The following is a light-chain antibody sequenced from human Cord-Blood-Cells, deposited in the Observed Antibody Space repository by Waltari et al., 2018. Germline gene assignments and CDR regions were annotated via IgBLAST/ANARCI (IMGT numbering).Light chain of an antibody. CDR2: SNN. Sequence: QSVLTQPPSASGTPGQRVTISCSGSSSNIGSNTVNWYQQLPGTAHNLLLYSNNPRPSGVPDRFSGSKSGTSASLAIRGLQSEDEADYYCAAWDDSLNGRVFGGGTKLTVL. CDR3: AAWDDSLNGRV. V-gene: IGLV1-44*01. CDR1: SSNIGSNT. J-gene: IGLJ3*02.